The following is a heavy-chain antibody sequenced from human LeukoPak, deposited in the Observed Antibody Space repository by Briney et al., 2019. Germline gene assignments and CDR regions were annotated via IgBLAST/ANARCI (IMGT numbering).Heavy chain of an antibody. J-gene: IGHJ4*02. Sequence: GASVKVSCKAYGGTFSSYAINWVRQAPGQGLEWMGGIIPIFGTANYAQKFQGRVTITTDEFTSTAYMEMSSLTPEDTAVYYCARVFARGGEISGSYYYYWGQGTLVTVSS. D-gene: IGHD1-26*01. CDR1: GGTFSSYA. CDR3: ARVFARGGEISGSYYYY. CDR2: IIPIFGTA. V-gene: IGHV1-69*05.